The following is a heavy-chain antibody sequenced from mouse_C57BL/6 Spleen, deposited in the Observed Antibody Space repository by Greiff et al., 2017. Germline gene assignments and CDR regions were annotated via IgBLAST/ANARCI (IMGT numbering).Heavy chain of an antibody. CDR1: GYTFTSYW. Sequence: QVQLQQPGAELVKPGASVKMSCKASGYTFTSYWMHWVKQRPGRGLEWIGRIDPNSGGTKYNEKFKSKATLTVDKPSSTAYMQLRSLTSEDSAFYYRSSSGSTTLPYYFDYWGQGTTLTVSA. CDR2: IDPNSGGT. D-gene: IGHD1-1*01. V-gene: IGHV1-72*01. CDR3: SSSGSTTLPYYFDY. J-gene: IGHJ2*01.